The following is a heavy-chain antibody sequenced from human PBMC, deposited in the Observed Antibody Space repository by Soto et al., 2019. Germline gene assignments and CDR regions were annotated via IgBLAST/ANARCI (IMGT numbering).Heavy chain of an antibody. J-gene: IGHJ6*01. CDR2: INTYNGNT. D-gene: IGHD3-16*01. CDR3: AMVDVYVTPSPPDV. CDR1: GYTFTRYG. Sequence: QVQLVQSGAEVKNPGASVKVSCKASGYTFTRYGIGWARQAPGQGLEWMGWINTYNGNTNYAQNVQGRVTLTTDTSTSTAYMELRSLRSNDTDIYYCAMVDVYVTPSPPDVW. V-gene: IGHV1-18*01.